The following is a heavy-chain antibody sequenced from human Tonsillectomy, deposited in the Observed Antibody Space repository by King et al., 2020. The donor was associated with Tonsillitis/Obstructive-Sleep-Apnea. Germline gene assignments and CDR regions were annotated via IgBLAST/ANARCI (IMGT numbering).Heavy chain of an antibody. CDR3: AHRTGDVNAFDI. CDR2: LSWDDDP. Sequence: PLPASGPPLVPPPPPLPLPCTFSGFSLRPRGVGVGWIRPHPGPALAWLALLSWDDDPRYRPSLKSRLTITQDTATHQVVLTMTNMDPVDTATYYCAHRTGDVNAFDIWGQGTMVTVAS. CDR1: GFSLRPRGVG. V-gene: IGHV2-5*02. J-gene: IGHJ3*02. D-gene: IGHD7-27*01.